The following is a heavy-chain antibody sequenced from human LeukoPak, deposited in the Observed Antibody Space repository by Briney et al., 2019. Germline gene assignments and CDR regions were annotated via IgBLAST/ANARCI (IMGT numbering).Heavy chain of an antibody. Sequence: ASVKVSCKASGYMFTSYDINWVRQATGQGLEWMGWINPNGGGTNYAQKFQGWVTMTRDTSISTAYMELSRLRSDDTAVYYCATGGGSGYDAFDIWGQGTMVTVSS. CDR1: GYMFTSYD. D-gene: IGHD3-22*01. J-gene: IGHJ3*02. CDR2: INPNGGGT. CDR3: ATGGGSGYDAFDI. V-gene: IGHV1-2*04.